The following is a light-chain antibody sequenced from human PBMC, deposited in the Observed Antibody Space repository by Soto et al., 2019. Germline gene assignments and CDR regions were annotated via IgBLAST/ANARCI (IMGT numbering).Light chain of an antibody. V-gene: IGKV1-5*01. CDR2: DAS. Sequence: DIQMTQSPSTLSASVGDRVTITCRASQTISFSLAWYQQKPGKAPKLLIYDASTLQSGVPSRFSGSESGTEFTLTISSLQPDDFATYYCQQYNSYSFGQGTKVDI. CDR1: QTISFS. J-gene: IGKJ1*01. CDR3: QQYNSYS.